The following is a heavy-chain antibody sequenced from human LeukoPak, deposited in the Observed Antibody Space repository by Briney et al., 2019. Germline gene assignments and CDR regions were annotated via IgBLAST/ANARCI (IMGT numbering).Heavy chain of an antibody. D-gene: IGHD5-24*01. CDR3: ARAHFVTNYFDP. Sequence: TGGSLRLSCAASGFNFNDHYMSWIRQAPGKGLEWISYISSTGSTTYSADSVKGRFTISRDNAKNSLYLQLNYLTAEDTAVYYCARAHFVTNYFDPWGQGTLVTVSS. CDR2: ISSTGSTT. CDR1: GFNFNDHY. J-gene: IGHJ5*02. V-gene: IGHV3-11*04.